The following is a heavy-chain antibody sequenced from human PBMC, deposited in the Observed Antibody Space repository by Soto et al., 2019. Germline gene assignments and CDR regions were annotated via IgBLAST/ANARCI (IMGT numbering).Heavy chain of an antibody. Sequence: QVQLVESGGGVVQPGRSLRLSCAASGFTFSSYGMHWVRQAPGKGLEWVAVISYDGSNKYYADSVKGRFTISRDHSKNTLYLHMNSLRAEDTAVYYCAKSIVGAISSGMDVWGQGTTVTVSS. J-gene: IGHJ6*02. V-gene: IGHV3-30*18. CDR3: AKSIVGAISSGMDV. D-gene: IGHD1-26*01. CDR1: GFTFSSYG. CDR2: ISYDGSNK.